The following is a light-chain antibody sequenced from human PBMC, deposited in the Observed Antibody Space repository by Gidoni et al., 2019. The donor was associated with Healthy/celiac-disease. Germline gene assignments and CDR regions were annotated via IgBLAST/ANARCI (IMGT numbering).Light chain of an antibody. CDR3: QQYNSYTPYS. J-gene: IGKJ2*03. Sequence: DIQMTQSPSTLSASVGDRVTITCRASQSISSWLAWYQQKPGKAPKLLIYKASSLESGVTSRFSGSGSGTEFTITISSRQHDDFATYYCQQYNSYTPYSFGQGTKLEIK. CDR2: KAS. V-gene: IGKV1-5*03. CDR1: QSISSW.